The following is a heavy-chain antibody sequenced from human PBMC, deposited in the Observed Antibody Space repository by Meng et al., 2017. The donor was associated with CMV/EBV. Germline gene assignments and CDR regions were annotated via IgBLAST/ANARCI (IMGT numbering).Heavy chain of an antibody. CDR2: INHSGST. J-gene: IGHJ4*02. D-gene: IGHD6-6*01. V-gene: IGHV4-34*01. CDR1: GGSFSGYY. CDR3: ARGLERYSSSSTFDY. Sequence: GSLRLSCAVYGGSFSGYYWSWIRQPPGKGLEWIGEINHSGSTNYNPSLKSRVTISVDTSKNQFSLKLSSVTAADTAVYYCARGLERYSSSSTFDYWGQGTLVTVSS.